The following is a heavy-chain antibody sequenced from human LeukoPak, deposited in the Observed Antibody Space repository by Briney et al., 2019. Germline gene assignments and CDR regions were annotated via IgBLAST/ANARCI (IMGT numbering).Heavy chain of an antibody. CDR3: AKVRSGSANWALRIFDN. J-gene: IGHJ4*02. CDR2: ISPGGGTT. Sequence: GGSLRLSCVASGFAFSSYWMSWVRQAPARGLEWVASISPGGGTTYYADYVKGRFTISRDNSNNTLYVQMNSLRAEDTAVYYCAKVRSGSANWALRIFDNWGQGTLVTVSS. CDR1: GFAFSSYW. D-gene: IGHD1-1*01. V-gene: IGHV3-23*01.